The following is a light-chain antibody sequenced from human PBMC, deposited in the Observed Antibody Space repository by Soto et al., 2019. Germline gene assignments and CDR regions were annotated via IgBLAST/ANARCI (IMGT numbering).Light chain of an antibody. CDR1: NSNIGAGYD. V-gene: IGLV1-40*01. Sequence: QSVLTQQPSVSGAPGQRVTIACTGNNSNIGAGYDVHWYRRFPGAAPTLLLSGYYNRPSGVPDRISGSKSGTSVSLAITDLKAEDEADYYCQSYDSGLIGLVFGTGTQLTVL. CDR3: QSYDSGLIGLV. CDR2: GYY. J-gene: IGLJ2*01.